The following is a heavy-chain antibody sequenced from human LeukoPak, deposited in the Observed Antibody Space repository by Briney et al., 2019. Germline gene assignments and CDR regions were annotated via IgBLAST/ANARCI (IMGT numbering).Heavy chain of an antibody. Sequence: QTLSLTCTVSGGSISSGGYYWSWIRQHPGKGLEWIGYIYYSGSTYYNPSLKSRVTISVDTSKNQFSLKLSSVTAADTAVYYCARLAVAGNYYFDYWGQGTLVTVSS. CDR1: GGSISSGGYY. V-gene: IGHV4-31*03. CDR3: ARLAVAGNYYFDY. J-gene: IGHJ4*02. D-gene: IGHD6-19*01. CDR2: IYYSGST.